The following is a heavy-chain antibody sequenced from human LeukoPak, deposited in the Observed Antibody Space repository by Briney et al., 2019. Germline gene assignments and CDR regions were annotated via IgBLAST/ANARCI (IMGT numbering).Heavy chain of an antibody. CDR1: GFTFSSYA. V-gene: IGHV3-23*01. CDR2: ISGSGGST. CDR3: ARGGAGHHEAPLEYYQH. Sequence: GGSLRLSCAASGFTFSSYAMSWVRQAPGKGLEWVSAISGSGGSTYYADSVKGRFTISRDNAKNSLYLQMNSLRAEDTAVYYCARGGAGHHEAPLEYYQHWGQGILVTVSS. J-gene: IGHJ1*01. D-gene: IGHD6-19*01.